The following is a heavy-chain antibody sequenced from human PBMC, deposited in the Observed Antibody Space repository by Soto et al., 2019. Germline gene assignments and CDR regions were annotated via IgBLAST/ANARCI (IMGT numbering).Heavy chain of an antibody. J-gene: IGHJ6*02. D-gene: IGHD1-1*01. CDR3: ARISVMEYYHAMDV. CDR1: GYTFSSYD. CDR2: MNPNFGDT. Sequence: GASVKVSCKASGYTFSSYDINWVRQAPGQGLEWMGWMNPNFGDTDYAQKFQGRVTMTRNTSISTAYMELGSLRSEDTAVYYCARISVMEYYHAMDVWGQVTTVTVCS. V-gene: IGHV1-8*01.